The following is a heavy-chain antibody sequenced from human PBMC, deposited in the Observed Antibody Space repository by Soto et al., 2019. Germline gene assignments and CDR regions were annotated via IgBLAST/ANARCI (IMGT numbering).Heavy chain of an antibody. CDR1: GGSINGDGYY. CDR3: SRQAVVVANSGAFHI. Sequence: QVQLQESGPGLLKPSQTLSLTCTVSGGSINGDGYYWSWIRQHPGKGLEWIGHIYHSETISYSGTTYFNPSLKSRSSISVDTSKNQLSLKLTSVTAADTAVYYCSRQAVVVANSGAFHIWGQGTMVTVSS. V-gene: IGHV4-31*03. D-gene: IGHD2-2*01. J-gene: IGHJ3*02. CDR2: IYHSETISYSGTT.